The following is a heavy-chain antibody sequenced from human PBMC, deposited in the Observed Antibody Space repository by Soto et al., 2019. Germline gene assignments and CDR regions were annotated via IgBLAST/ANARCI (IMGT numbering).Heavy chain of an antibody. J-gene: IGHJ4*02. CDR1: GFTFSSYW. V-gene: IGHV3-74*01. CDR3: SSAPPREYYFDS. CDR2: ISSDGSYT. Sequence: GGSLRLSCAASGFTFSSYWMHWVRQAPGQGLVWVSRISSDGSYTSNADSVKGRFTISRDNAENTLYLQMNSLRAEDTAVYYCSSAPPREYYFDSWGQGTLVTVSS.